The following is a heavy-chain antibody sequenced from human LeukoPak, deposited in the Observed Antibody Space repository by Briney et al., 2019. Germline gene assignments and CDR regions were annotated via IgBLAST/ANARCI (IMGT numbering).Heavy chain of an antibody. D-gene: IGHD5-18*01. V-gene: IGHV3-23*01. CDR3: TKDRLTGYSFGYSYFDY. Sequence: GGSLRLSCAASGFTFSSYAMTWGRQAPGKGLEWVSTISGSGGSTYYADSVKGRSTISRDNSKNTLYLQMNSLRAEDTAMYYCTKDRLTGYSFGYSYFDYWGQGTLVTVSS. CDR2: ISGSGGST. J-gene: IGHJ4*02. CDR1: GFTFSSYA.